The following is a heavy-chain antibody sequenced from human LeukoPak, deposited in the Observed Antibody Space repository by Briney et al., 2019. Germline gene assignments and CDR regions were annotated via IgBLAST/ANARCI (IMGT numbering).Heavy chain of an antibody. V-gene: IGHV3-66*04. J-gene: IGHJ4*02. CDR3: ARPYSSGWYFDY. CDR1: GFTVSSNY. CDR2: IYSGGST. Sequence: GGSLRLSCAASGFTVSSNYMSWVRQAPGKGLEWVSVIYSGGSTYYADSVKGRLTISRDNSKNTLYLQMNSPRAEDTAVYYCARPYSSGWYFDYWGQGTLVTVSS. D-gene: IGHD6-19*01.